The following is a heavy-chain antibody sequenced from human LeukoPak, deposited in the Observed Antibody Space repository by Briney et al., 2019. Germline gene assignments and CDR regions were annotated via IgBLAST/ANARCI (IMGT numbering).Heavy chain of an antibody. V-gene: IGHV3-21*01. D-gene: IGHD1-26*01. CDR1: GFTFSSYS. CDR2: ISSSSSYI. Sequence: GGSLRLSCAASGFTFSSYSMNWVRQAPGKWLEWVSSISSSSSYIYYADSVKGRFTISRDNAKNSLYLQMNSLRAEDTAVYYCARSEWELTGFDYWGQGTLVTVSS. J-gene: IGHJ4*02. CDR3: ARSEWELTGFDY.